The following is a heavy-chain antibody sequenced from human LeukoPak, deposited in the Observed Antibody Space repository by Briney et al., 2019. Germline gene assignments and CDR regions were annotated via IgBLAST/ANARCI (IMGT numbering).Heavy chain of an antibody. CDR2: INPNSGGT. Sequence: ASVKVSCKASGYTFTGYYMHWVRQAPGQGLEWIGWINPNSGGTNYAQKFQGRVTMTRDTSISTAYMELSRLRSDDTAVYYCAGVKIVGATSSVDPWGQGTLVTVSS. CDR1: GYTFTGYY. D-gene: IGHD1-26*01. V-gene: IGHV1-2*02. CDR3: AGVKIVGATSSVDP. J-gene: IGHJ5*02.